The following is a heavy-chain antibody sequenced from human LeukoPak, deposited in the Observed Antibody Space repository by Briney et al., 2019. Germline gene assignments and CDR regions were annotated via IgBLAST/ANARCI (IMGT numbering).Heavy chain of an antibody. D-gene: IGHD3-10*01. Sequence: SETLSLTCTVSGGSVTSGNYYWSWIRKPPGKGLEWIGYVSYSGGTLYNPSLKSRVTISLNTSKNQFSLKLNSVTAADTAVYYCARGPGGSGTRPPYTYYYGIYVWGQGTSVAVSS. CDR3: ARGPGGSGTRPPYTYYYGIYV. V-gene: IGHV4-61*01. J-gene: IGHJ6*02. CDR1: GGSVTSGNYY. CDR2: VSYSGGT.